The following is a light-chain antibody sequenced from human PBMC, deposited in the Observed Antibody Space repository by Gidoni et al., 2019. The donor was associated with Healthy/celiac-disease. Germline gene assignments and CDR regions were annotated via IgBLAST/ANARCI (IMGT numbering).Light chain of an antibody. CDR1: QSVSSSY. CDR3: QQYGSSPET. CDR2: GAS. V-gene: IGKV3-20*01. Sequence: IVFTQSPGTLSLSPGERATLSCSASQSVSSSYLAWYQQKPGQAPRLLIYGASSRATGIPDRFSGSGSGTDFTLTISRLEPEDFAVYYCQQYGSSPETFGQGTKVEIK. J-gene: IGKJ1*01.